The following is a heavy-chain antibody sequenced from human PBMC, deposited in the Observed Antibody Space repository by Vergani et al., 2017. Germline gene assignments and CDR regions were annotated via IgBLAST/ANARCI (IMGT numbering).Heavy chain of an antibody. CDR2: ISGSGGST. V-gene: IGHV3-23*01. CDR3: ARDIFDYYDSSGSYYFDY. Sequence: EVQLLESGGGLVQPGGSLRLSCAASGFTFSSYAMSWVRQAPGKGLEWVSAISGSGGSTYYADSVKGRFTISRDNSKNKLYLQMNSLRAEDTAVYYCARDIFDYYDSSGSYYFDYWGQGTLVTVSS. CDR1: GFTFSSYA. J-gene: IGHJ4*02. D-gene: IGHD3-22*01.